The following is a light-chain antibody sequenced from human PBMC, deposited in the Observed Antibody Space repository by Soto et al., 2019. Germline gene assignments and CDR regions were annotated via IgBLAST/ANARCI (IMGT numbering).Light chain of an antibody. J-gene: IGKJ1*01. Sequence: DIQMTQSPSTLSGSVGDRVTITCRASQTISSWLAWYQQKPGKAPKLLIYKASTLKSGVPSRFSGSGSGTEFTLTISSLQPDDFATYYCQQRSNWPSTFGQGTKVEIK. CDR1: QTISSW. CDR2: KAS. V-gene: IGKV1-5*03. CDR3: QQRSNWPST.